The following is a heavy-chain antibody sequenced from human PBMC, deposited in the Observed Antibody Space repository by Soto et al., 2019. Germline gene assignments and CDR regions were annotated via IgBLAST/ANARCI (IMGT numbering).Heavy chain of an antibody. CDR2: ISAYNGNT. D-gene: IGHD3-3*01. V-gene: IGHV1-18*04. CDR3: ARDNLRSYDFWSGYYYYYYGMDV. Sequence: GASVKVSCKASGYTFTGYYMHWVRQAPGQGLEWMGWISAYNGNTNYAQKLQGRVTMTTDTSTSTAYMELRSLRSDDTAVYYCARDNLRSYDFWSGYYYYYYGMDVWGQGTTVTVSS. J-gene: IGHJ6*02. CDR1: GYTFTGYY.